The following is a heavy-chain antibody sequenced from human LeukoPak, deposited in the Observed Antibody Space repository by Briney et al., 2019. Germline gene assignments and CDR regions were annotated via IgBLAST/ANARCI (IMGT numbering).Heavy chain of an antibody. V-gene: IGHV3-30*02. CDR2: IWYDGSNK. Sequence: GRSLRLSCAASGFTFSTYGMHWVRQAPGKGLEWVAFIWYDGSNKYYADSVKGRLTISRDNSKNTLYLQMNSLRAEDTAVYYCAKDLGSNYMDVWGKGTTVTVSS. D-gene: IGHD3-16*01. J-gene: IGHJ6*03. CDR1: GFTFSTYG. CDR3: AKDLGSNYMDV.